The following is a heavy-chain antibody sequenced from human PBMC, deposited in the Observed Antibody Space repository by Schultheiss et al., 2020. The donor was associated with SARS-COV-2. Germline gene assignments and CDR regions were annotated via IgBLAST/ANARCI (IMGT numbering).Heavy chain of an antibody. D-gene: IGHD6-19*01. CDR1: GFTFSYYY. CDR2: ISGSGGST. CDR3: AKGSLSPGWPRELGGWSDYFDY. Sequence: GESLKISCAASGFTFSYYYMSGVRQAPGKGLEWVPAISGSGGSTYYADSVKGRFTISRDNSKNTLYLQMNSLRAEDTAVYYCAKGSLSPGWPRELGGWSDYFDYWGQGTLVTVSS. J-gene: IGHJ4*02. V-gene: IGHV3-23*01.